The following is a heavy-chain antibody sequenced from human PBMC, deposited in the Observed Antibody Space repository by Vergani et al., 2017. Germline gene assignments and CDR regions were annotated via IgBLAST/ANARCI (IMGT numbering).Heavy chain of an antibody. J-gene: IGHJ6*02. Sequence: TASGFTFNHYAMNWVRQAPGKGLEWVSGISGSGGSTYYAGSVKGRFTISRDSAKNTLYLQMNSLSAGDAAVDYCAKANPRISCYHYLCYYDFMDVWGQGTTVTVAS. CDR3: AKANPRISCYHYLCYYDFMDV. CDR1: GFTFNHYA. V-gene: IGHV3-23*01. D-gene: IGHD5-12*01. CDR2: ISGSGGST.